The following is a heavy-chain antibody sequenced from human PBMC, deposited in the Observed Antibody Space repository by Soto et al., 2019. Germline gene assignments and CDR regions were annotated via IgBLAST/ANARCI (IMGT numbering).Heavy chain of an antibody. Sequence: SETLSLTCSVSGGSISCSYWSWIRQSPGKGLEWLGYVYYTGSTDYSPSLRSRVSISVDTSKNEFSLRLSSVTAADTAVYFCARSVAVPGEHIDYWGQGTQVTVSS. J-gene: IGHJ4*02. CDR2: VYYTGST. V-gene: IGHV4-59*01. CDR1: GGSISCSY. CDR3: ARSVAVPGEHIDY. D-gene: IGHD6-19*01.